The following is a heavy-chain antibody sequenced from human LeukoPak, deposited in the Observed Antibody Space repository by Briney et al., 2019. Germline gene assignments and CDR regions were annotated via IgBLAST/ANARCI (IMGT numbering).Heavy chain of an antibody. CDR2: IYHSGST. CDR3: ARGEDPTDYAFDY. D-gene: IGHD4-17*01. J-gene: IGHJ4*02. Sequence: SETLSLTCAVSGGSTSSGGYSWSWIRQPPGKGLEWIGYIYHSGSTYYNPSLKSRVTISVDRSKNQFSLKLSSVTAADTAVYYCARGEDPTDYAFDYWGQGTLVTVSS. CDR1: GGSTSSGGYS. V-gene: IGHV4-30-2*01.